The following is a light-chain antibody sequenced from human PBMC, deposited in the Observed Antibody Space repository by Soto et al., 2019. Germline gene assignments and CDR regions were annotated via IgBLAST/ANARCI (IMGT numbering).Light chain of an antibody. CDR2: SNN. Sequence: QSVLTQPPSASGTPGQRVTIPCSGSSSNIGSSTVNWYQQLPGTAPKLLIYSNNQRASGGPDRFSGFKSATSAPLPLSGRQLAEEPAYYCAAWAAGLNGKVFGAGTQVTV. V-gene: IGLV1-44*01. CDR3: AAWAAGLNGKV. CDR1: SSNIGSST. J-gene: IGLJ1*01.